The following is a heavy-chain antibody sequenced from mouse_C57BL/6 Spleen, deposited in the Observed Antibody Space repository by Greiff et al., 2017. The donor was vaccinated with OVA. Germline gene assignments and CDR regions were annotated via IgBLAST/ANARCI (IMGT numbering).Heavy chain of an antibody. V-gene: IGHV1-52*01. CDR3: ARWGYYYGSSYVDFDY. CDR2: IDPSDSET. CDR1: GYTFTSYW. J-gene: IGHJ2*01. D-gene: IGHD1-1*01. Sequence: QVQLQQPGAELVRPGSSVKLSCKASGYTFTSYWMHWVKQRPIQGLEWIGNIDPSDSETHYNQKFKDKATLTVDKSSSTAYMQLSSLTSEDSAVYYGARWGYYYGSSYVDFDYWGQGTTLTVSS.